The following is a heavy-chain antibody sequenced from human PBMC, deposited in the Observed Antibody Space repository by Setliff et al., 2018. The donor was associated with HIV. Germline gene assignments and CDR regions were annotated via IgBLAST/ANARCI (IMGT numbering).Heavy chain of an antibody. V-gene: IGHV1-18*01. Sequence: ASVKVSCKASGYTFTSYDISWVRQAPGQGLEWMGWISAYNGNTNYAQKLQGRVTMTTDTSTSTAYMELRSLRSDDTAVYYCAREIGDFYDSSGYYPPTDYYYGMDVWGQGTTVTVSS. CDR2: ISAYNGNT. CDR3: AREIGDFYDSSGYYPPTDYYYGMDV. CDR1: GYTFTSYD. D-gene: IGHD3-22*01. J-gene: IGHJ6*02.